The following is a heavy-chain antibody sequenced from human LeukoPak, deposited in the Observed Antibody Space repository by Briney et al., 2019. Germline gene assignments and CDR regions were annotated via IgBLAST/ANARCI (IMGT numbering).Heavy chain of an antibody. CDR3: ARLALINWNYGEDFDY. V-gene: IGHV1-2*02. J-gene: IGHJ4*02. Sequence: ASVKVSCKASGYTFTGYYIHWVRQAPGQGLEWMGWIIPNSGGTNYAQKFRGRVTMTRDTSISTAYMELSRLRSDDTAVYYCARLALINWNYGEDFDYWGQGTLVTVSS. CDR1: GYTFTGYY. CDR2: IIPNSGGT. D-gene: IGHD1-7*01.